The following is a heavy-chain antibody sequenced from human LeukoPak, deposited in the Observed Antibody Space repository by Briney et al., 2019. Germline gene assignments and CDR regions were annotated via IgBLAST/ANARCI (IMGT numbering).Heavy chain of an antibody. V-gene: IGHV4-31*03. J-gene: IGHJ4*02. D-gene: IGHD3-22*01. Sequence: PSQTLSLTCTVSGGSISSGGYYWSWIRQHPGKGLEWIGYIYYSGSTYYNPSLKSRVTISVDTSKNQFSLKLSSVTAADTAVYYCARSEGSGYYYDYYFDYWGQGTLVTVSS. CDR2: IYYSGST. CDR3: ARSEGSGYYYDYYFDY. CDR1: GGSISSGGYY.